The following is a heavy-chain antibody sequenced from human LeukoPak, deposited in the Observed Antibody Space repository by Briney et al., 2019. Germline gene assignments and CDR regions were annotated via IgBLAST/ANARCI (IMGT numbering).Heavy chain of an antibody. V-gene: IGHV4-30-4*08. CDR2: IYYSGST. CDR3: ARHRGSSSNFDY. J-gene: IGHJ4*02. CDR1: GGSISSGDYY. Sequence: SQTLSLTCTVSGGSISSGDYYWSWIRQPPGKGLEWIGYIYYSGSTYYNPSLKSRVTISVDTSKNQFSLKLSSVTAADTAVYYCARHRGSSSNFDYWGQGTLVTVSS. D-gene: IGHD6-6*01.